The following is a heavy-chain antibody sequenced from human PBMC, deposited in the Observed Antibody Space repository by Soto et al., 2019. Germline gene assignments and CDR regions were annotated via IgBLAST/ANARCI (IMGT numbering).Heavy chain of an antibody. Sequence: QVQLVQSGAEVKEPGSSVKVSCKSSGPTFISYAISWVRQAPGQGLEWMGGFVPIFGTPNYAQKFQGRITLTADESTSTAYMALSSLTVGGTAVFYCARPHEPLVPAGLFDYWGQGTLVIVSS. V-gene: IGHV1-69*12. J-gene: IGHJ4*02. CDR2: FVPIFGTP. CDR3: ARPHEPLVPAGLFDY. D-gene: IGHD2-2*01. CDR1: GPTFISYA.